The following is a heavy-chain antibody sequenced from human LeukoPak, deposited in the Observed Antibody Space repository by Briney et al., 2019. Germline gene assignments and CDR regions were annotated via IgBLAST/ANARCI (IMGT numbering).Heavy chain of an antibody. CDR1: GFTFSSYW. Sequence: GGSLRLSCATSGFTFSSYWMSWVRQAPGKGLEWVANIKQDGSEKYYVDSVKGRFTISRDNAKNSLYLQMNSLRAEDTAVYYCARVEGATGTNSRKPLDYWGQGTLVTVSS. J-gene: IGHJ4*02. D-gene: IGHD1-1*01. V-gene: IGHV3-7*03. CDR2: IKQDGSEK. CDR3: ARVEGATGTNSRKPLDY.